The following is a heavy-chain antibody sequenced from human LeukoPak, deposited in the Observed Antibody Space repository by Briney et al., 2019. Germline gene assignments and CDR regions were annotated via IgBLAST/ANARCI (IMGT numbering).Heavy chain of an antibody. Sequence: GGSLRLSCAASGFTFSSYALSWVRQAPGKGLEWVSAISTSGGTYYADSVKGRFTISRDNSKNTLYLQMNSLRAEDTAVYYCAKERAAAGLFDYWGQGTLVTVSS. J-gene: IGHJ4*02. V-gene: IGHV3-23*01. D-gene: IGHD6-13*01. CDR3: AKERAAAGLFDY. CDR1: GFTFSSYA. CDR2: ISTSGGT.